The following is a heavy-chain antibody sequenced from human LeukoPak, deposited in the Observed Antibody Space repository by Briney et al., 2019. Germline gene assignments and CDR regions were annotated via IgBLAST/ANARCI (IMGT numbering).Heavy chain of an antibody. V-gene: IGHV7-4-1*02. CDR3: ARVARRWVSWFDP. CDR2: INTNTGNP. J-gene: IGHJ5*02. D-gene: IGHD6-6*01. Sequence: ASVKVSCKASGYTFTSYAMNWVRQAPGQGLESMGWINTNTGNPTYAQGFTGRFVFSLDTSFSTAYLQISSLKAEDTAVYYCARVARRWVSWFDPWGQGTLVTVSS. CDR1: GYTFTSYA.